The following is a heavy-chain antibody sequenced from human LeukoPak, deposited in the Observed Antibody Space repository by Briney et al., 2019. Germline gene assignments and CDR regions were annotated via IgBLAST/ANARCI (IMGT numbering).Heavy chain of an antibody. V-gene: IGHV3-23*01. Sequence: PGGSLRLSCAASGITVDSNYMSWVRQAPGKGLQWVSTITGTTHYADSVRGRFTISRDNSKNILYLQMNSLSTEDTAVYYCAKAFREYGSSTYSSFDIWGQGTMVTVSS. CDR2: ITGTT. J-gene: IGHJ3*02. CDR1: GITVDSNY. CDR3: AKAFREYGSSTYSSFDI. D-gene: IGHD6-13*01.